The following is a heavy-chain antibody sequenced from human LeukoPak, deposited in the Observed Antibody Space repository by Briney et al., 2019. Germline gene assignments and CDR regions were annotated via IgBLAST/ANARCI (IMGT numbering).Heavy chain of an antibody. D-gene: IGHD5-12*01. CDR2: INPNTGGT. CDR1: GYTFTGYY. V-gene: IGHV1-2*02. J-gene: IGHJ6*03. CDR3: ARFYSGYGNYYYYMDV. Sequence: GASVKVSCKASGYTFTGYYMHWVRQAPGQGLEWMGWINPNTGGTNHAQKFQGRVTMTRDTSISTAYMELSRLRSDDTAVYYCARFYSGYGNYYYYMDVWGKGTTVTVSS.